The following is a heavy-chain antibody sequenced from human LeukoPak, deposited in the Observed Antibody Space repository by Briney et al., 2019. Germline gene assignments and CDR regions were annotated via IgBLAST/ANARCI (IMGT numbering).Heavy chain of an antibody. D-gene: IGHD3-22*01. CDR2: IYSGGST. CDR3: AREGGSSGSAFDI. CDR1: GFTVSSNY. Sequence: GGSLRLSCAASGFTVSSNYMSWVRQAPGKGLEWVSVIYSGGSTYYADFVKGRFTISRDNSKNTLYLQMNSLRAEDTAVYYCAREGGSSGSAFDIWGQGTMVTVSS. V-gene: IGHV3-53*01. J-gene: IGHJ3*02.